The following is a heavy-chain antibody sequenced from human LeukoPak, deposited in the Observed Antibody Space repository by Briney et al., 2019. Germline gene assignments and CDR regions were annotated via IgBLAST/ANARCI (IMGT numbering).Heavy chain of an antibody. CDR3: AREMDEMVTPSFWGY. D-gene: IGHD5-24*01. J-gene: IGHJ4*02. Sequence: SETLSLTCTVSGGSISSYYWSWIRQPAGKGLEWIGRIYTSGSTNYNPSLKSRVTMSIDTSKNQFSLKLSSVTAADTAVYYCAREMDEMVTPSFWGYWGQGTLVTVSS. CDR2: IYTSGST. CDR1: GGSISSYY. V-gene: IGHV4-4*07.